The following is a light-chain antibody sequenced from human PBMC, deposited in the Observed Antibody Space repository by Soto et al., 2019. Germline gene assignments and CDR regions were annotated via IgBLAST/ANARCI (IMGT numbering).Light chain of an antibody. CDR2: EDI. CDR3: QSSDSTYQGV. Sequence: NFMLTQPHSVSESPGKTVTISCTRSSGSIGSSYVQWYQQRPGSAPTTVIYEDILRPSGVPDRFSASIDRSSNSASLTISGLKTEDAGDYYCQSSDSTYQGVFGGGTKVTVL. J-gene: IGLJ3*02. CDR1: SGSIGSSY. V-gene: IGLV6-57*04.